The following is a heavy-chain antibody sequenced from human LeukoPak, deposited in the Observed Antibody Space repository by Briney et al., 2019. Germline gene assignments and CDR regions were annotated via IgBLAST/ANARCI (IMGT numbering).Heavy chain of an antibody. CDR3: AHLVGTTPFDY. Sequence: GGSLRPSCAATGLTFNNSVLTWVRQAPGKGLEWVSTITSSGNTTYYADSVKGRFTISRDNSQNTLFLQMNSLRVEDTAVYYCAHLVGTTPFDYWGQGTLVTVSS. D-gene: IGHD1-26*01. V-gene: IGHV3-23*01. CDR2: ITSSGNTT. CDR1: GLTFNNSV. J-gene: IGHJ4*02.